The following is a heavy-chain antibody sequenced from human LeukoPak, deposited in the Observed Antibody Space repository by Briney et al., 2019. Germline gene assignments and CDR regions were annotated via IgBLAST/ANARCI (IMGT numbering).Heavy chain of an antibody. D-gene: IGHD6-6*01. J-gene: IGHJ2*01. CDR1: GGSISSGSYY. V-gene: IGHV4-61*02. CDR2: IYTSGST. Sequence: SSETLSLTCTVSGGSISSGSYYWSWIRQPAGKGLEWIGRIYTSGSTNYNPSLKSRVTISVDTSKNQFSLKLSSVTAADTAVYYCARVTREAARYWYFDLWGRGTLVTVSS. CDR3: ARVTREAARYWYFDL.